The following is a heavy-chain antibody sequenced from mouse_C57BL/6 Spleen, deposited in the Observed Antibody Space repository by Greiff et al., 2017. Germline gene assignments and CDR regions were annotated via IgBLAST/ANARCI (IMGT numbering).Heavy chain of an antibody. CDR3: ANRNYGFAY. Sequence: VQLQQSGPELVKPGASVKISCKASGYSFTGYYMNWVKQSPEKSLEWIGEINPSTGGTTYNQKFKAKATLTVDKSSSTAYMQLKSLTSEDSAVYYCANRNYGFAYWGQGTLGTVSA. J-gene: IGHJ3*01. CDR1: GYSFTGYY. V-gene: IGHV1-42*01. CDR2: INPSTGGT. D-gene: IGHD2-1*01.